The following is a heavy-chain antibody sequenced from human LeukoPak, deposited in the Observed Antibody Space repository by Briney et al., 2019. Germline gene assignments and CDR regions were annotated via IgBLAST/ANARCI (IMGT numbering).Heavy chain of an antibody. CDR1: GGSISSYY. D-gene: IGHD3-10*01. Sequence: SETLSLTCTVSGGSISSYYWSWIRQPPGKGLEWIGYIYYSGSTNYNPSLKSRVTISVDTSKNQFSLKLSSVTAADTAVYYCATAGGSGSYLAYWGQGTLVTVSS. CDR2: IYYSGST. CDR3: ATAGGSGSYLAY. J-gene: IGHJ4*02. V-gene: IGHV4-59*01.